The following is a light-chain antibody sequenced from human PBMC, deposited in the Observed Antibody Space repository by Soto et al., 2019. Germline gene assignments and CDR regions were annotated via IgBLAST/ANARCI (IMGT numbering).Light chain of an antibody. J-gene: IGLJ3*02. Sequence: QSVLTQPPSASGTPGQRVTISCSGSSSNIGSNAVSWYQHFPGTAPKVLIYSDDQRPSGVPDRFSGSKSGTSASLAISGLQAEDEADYFCAAWGDSLNTWVFGGGTKLTAL. CDR1: SSNIGSNA. CDR2: SDD. V-gene: IGLV1-44*01. CDR3: AAWGDSLNTWV.